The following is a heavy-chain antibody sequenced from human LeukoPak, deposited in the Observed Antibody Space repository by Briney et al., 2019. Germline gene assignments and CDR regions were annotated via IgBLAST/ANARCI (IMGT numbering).Heavy chain of an antibody. Sequence: PGGSLRLSCAASGFTFSSYAMSWVRQAPGKGLEWVSGISGSGGSTYYAGSVKGRFTISRDNSKNTLYLQMNSLRAEDTAVYFCAKGGVLLYDILTGYRNYFDYWGQGTLVTVSS. CDR1: GFTFSSYA. D-gene: IGHD3-9*01. V-gene: IGHV3-23*01. J-gene: IGHJ4*02. CDR3: AKGGVLLYDILTGYRNYFDY. CDR2: ISGSGGST.